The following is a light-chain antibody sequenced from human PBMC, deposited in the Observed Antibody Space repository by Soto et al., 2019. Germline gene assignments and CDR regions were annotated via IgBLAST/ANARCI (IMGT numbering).Light chain of an antibody. CDR1: QSISRW. J-gene: IGKJ2*01. Sequence: DIQMTQSPSTLSASVGDRVTFTCRASQSISRWLAWYHQKPGKAPKLLIYKASSLESGVPSRFSGSGSGTEFTLTISSLQPDDFATYYCQQYNSYSPYTFGQGTKLEIK. CDR2: KAS. CDR3: QQYNSYSPYT. V-gene: IGKV1-5*03.